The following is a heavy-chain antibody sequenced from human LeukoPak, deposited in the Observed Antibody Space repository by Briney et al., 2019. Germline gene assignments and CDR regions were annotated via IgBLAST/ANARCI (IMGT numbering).Heavy chain of an antibody. V-gene: IGHV4-61*02. CDR2: IYTSGST. D-gene: IGHD5-24*01. CDR3: ARATWPLTAVFDY. Sequence: PSQTLSLTCTVSGGSLSSGSYYWNWIRQPAGKGLEWIGRIYTSGSTSYNPSLKSRVTISVDTSKNQFSLKLSSVTAADTAVYYCARATWPLTAVFDYWGQGILVTVSS. CDR1: GGSLSSGSYY. J-gene: IGHJ4*02.